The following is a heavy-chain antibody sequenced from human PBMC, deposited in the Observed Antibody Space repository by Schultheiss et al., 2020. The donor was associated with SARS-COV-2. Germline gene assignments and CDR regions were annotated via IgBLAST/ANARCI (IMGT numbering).Heavy chain of an antibody. J-gene: IGHJ3*02. CDR1: GGSISSGSYY. D-gene: IGHD2-8*02. V-gene: IGHV4-61*02. CDR3: ARESFRNCTGGVCYYDAFDI. CDR2: IYTSGST. Sequence: SETLSLTCTVSGGSISSGSYYWSWIRQPAGKGLEWIGRIYTSGSTNYNPSLKSRVTISVDTSKNQFSLKLSSVTAADTAVYYCARESFRNCTGGVCYYDAFDIWGQGTMVTVSS.